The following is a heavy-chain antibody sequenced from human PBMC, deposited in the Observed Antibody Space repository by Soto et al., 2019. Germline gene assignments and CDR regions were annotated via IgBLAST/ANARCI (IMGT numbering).Heavy chain of an antibody. Sequence: GESLRLSCAASGFTFSGFYMSWIRQAPGKEVEWVSYISNSGDTIYYADSVKGRFTISRDNAKNSVYLQMNSLRAEDTALYYCPYQLSAFLIWSEGRMVNISS. J-gene: IGHJ3*02. CDR3: PYQLSAFLI. CDR2: ISNSGDTI. D-gene: IGHD1-1*01. CDR1: GFTFSGFY. V-gene: IGHV3-11*01.